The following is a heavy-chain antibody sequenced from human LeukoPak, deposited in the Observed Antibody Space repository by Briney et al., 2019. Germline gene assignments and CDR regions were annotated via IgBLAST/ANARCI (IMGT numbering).Heavy chain of an antibody. CDR3: ARVTTVTTVVTY. J-gene: IGHJ4*02. D-gene: IGHD4-17*01. V-gene: IGHV4-30-4*01. Sequence: SETLSLTCTVSGGSISSGDYYWSWIRQPPEKGLEWIGYIYYSGSTYYNPSLKSRVTISVDTSKNQFSLKLSSVTAADTAVYYCARVTTVTTVVTYWGQGTLVTVSS. CDR2: IYYSGST. CDR1: GGSISSGDYY.